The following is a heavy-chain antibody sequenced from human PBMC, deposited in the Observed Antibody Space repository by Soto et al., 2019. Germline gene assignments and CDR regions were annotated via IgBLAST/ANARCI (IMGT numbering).Heavy chain of an antibody. V-gene: IGHV3-48*03. Sequence: GGSLRLSCAASGFTFSIHEMNWVRQAPGKGLEWVSYISSIGVATYYADSVKGRFTIPRDNAKNSLYLQMNSLRAEDTAVYYCAREGRVGGIDYWAREPRSPSPQ. J-gene: IGHJ4*02. CDR1: GFTFSIHE. CDR3: AREGRVGGIDY. D-gene: IGHD6-19*01. CDR2: ISSIGVAT.